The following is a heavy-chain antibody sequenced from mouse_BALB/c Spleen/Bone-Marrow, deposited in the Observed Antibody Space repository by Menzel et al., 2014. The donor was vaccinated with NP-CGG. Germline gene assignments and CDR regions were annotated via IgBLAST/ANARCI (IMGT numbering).Heavy chain of an antibody. CDR1: GFTFTDYY. CDR3: ARDGYDDY. Sequence: EVHLVESGGGLVQPGGSLRLSCATSGFTFTDYYMSWVRPPPGKALEWLGFIRNKANGYTTEYSASVKGRFTISRDNSQSIRYLQMNTLRAEDSATYYCARDGYDDYWGQGTTRTVSS. J-gene: IGHJ2*01. D-gene: IGHD2-2*01. V-gene: IGHV7-3*02. CDR2: IRNKANGYTT.